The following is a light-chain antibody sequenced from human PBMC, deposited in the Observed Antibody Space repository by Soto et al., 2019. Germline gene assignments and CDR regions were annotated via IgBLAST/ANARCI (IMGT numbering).Light chain of an antibody. Sequence: DIEMTQSPSSLSASVGDRVTITCRASQNISNYLNWYQHRPGKAPKLLIYTASTLQSGVPSRFSGSGSETDFTLTISSLQPEDFASYFCQQSYSTPMYTFGRGTHLEIK. CDR2: TAS. J-gene: IGKJ2*01. CDR1: QNISNY. CDR3: QQSYSTPMYT. V-gene: IGKV1-39*01.